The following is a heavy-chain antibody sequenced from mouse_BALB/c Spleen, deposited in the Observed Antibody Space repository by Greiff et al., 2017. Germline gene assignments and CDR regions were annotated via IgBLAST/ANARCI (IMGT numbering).Heavy chain of an antibody. Sequence: VQLQQSGPGLVKPSQSLSLTCSVTGYSITSGYYWNWIRQFPGNKLEWMGYISYDGSNNYNPSLKNRISITRDTSKNQFFLKLNSVTTEDTATYYCARVGYRYDGFDYWGQGTTLTVSS. CDR3: ARVGYRYDGFDY. CDR1: GYSITSGYY. D-gene: IGHD2-14*01. V-gene: IGHV3-6*02. J-gene: IGHJ2*01. CDR2: ISYDGSN.